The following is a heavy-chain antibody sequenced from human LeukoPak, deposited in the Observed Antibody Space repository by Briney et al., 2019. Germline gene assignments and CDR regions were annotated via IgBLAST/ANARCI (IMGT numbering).Heavy chain of an antibody. CDR3: ARAFFNSGFDY. CDR2: INPNSGGT. D-gene: IGHD3-3*02. J-gene: IGHJ4*02. Sequence: ASVRVSFTASGYTFTGYYVHWLRQAPGQGLTWMGWINPNSGGTDYAQQYQGRVTLTRDTSISTAYMELSSLTSDDSAVYYCARAFFNSGFDYWGQGTLVTVSS. V-gene: IGHV1-2*02. CDR1: GYTFTGYY.